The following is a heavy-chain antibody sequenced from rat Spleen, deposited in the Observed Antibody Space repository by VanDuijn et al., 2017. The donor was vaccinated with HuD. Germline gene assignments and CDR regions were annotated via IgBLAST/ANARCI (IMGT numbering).Heavy chain of an antibody. CDR3: SRDEYRGNWGFAY. J-gene: IGHJ3*01. D-gene: IGHD1-5*01. CDR1: GFSLTRYH. V-gene: IGHV2-13*01. CDR2: IWVSGNT. Sequence: QVQLKESGPGLVQASQTLSLTCSVSGFSLTRYHVSWVRQPPGKSLMWMGTIWVSGNTNFNSAVQSRLSISRDTSKSQVFLKLNSLQPEDTAIYFCSRDEYRGNWGFAYWGQGTLVTVSS.